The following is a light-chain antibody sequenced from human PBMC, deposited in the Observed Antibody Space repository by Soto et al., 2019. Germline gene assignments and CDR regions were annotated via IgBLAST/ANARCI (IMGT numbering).Light chain of an antibody. Sequence: EIVLTQSPGTLSLSPGERATLSCRASQSVSNSYLAWYQQKTGQAPRLLIYVASNRATGIPDRFSGSGSGTDFTLTISRLEPEDFAVYYCQPYGSSPSFGQGTKVEIK. J-gene: IGKJ1*01. CDR3: QPYGSSPS. CDR1: QSVSNSY. CDR2: VAS. V-gene: IGKV3-20*01.